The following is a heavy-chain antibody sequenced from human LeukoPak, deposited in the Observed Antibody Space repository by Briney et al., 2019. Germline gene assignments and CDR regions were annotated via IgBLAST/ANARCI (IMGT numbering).Heavy chain of an antibody. CDR3: ATEMYYYDSSGYYLS. D-gene: IGHD3-22*01. Sequence: PGGSLRLSCAASGFTFSSYEVNWVRQPPGKGLEWIGSIYYSGTTYYNPSLKSRVTITVDTSKNQFALKLNSVTAADTAVYYCATEMYYYDSSGYYLSWGQGTLVTVSS. V-gene: IGHV4-59*05. CDR2: IYYSGTT. CDR1: GFTFSSYE. J-gene: IGHJ5*02.